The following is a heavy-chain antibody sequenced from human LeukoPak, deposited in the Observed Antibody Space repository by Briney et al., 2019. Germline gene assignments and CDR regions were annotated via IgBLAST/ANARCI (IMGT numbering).Heavy chain of an antibody. CDR1: GGSISSSSYY. V-gene: IGHV4-39*01. D-gene: IGHD6-13*01. CDR2: IYYSGST. Sequence: SSETLSLTCTVSGGSISSSSYYWGWIRQPPGKGLEWIGSIYYSGSTYYNPSLKSRVTISVDTSKNQFSLKLSSVTAADTAVYYCARGFHISSSWYWTKSNWYFDLWGRGTLVTVSS. J-gene: IGHJ2*01. CDR3: ARGFHISSSWYWTKSNWYFDL.